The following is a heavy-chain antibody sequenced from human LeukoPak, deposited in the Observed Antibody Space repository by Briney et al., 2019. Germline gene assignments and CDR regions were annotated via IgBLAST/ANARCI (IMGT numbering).Heavy chain of an antibody. V-gene: IGHV3-9*01. D-gene: IGHD2-21*01. Sequence: GRSLRLSCAVSGLNFNIYAMHWVRHVPGKGLEWVSGISLDTDRIGYADSVRGRFTVSRDNNKNSVYLQMNSLTPEDSALYFCVKDVTPGGADVWGQGTTVTVS. J-gene: IGHJ6*02. CDR3: VKDVTPGGADV. CDR2: ISLDTDRI. CDR1: GLNFNIYA.